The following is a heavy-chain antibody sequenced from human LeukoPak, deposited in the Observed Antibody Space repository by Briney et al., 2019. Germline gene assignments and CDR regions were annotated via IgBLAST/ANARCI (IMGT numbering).Heavy chain of an antibody. CDR2: INHSGGT. V-gene: IGHV4-34*01. J-gene: IGHJ6*02. D-gene: IGHD3-9*01. Sequence: PSETLSLTCAVYGGSFSGYYWSWIRQPPGKGLEWIGEINHSGGTNYNPSLKSRVTISVDTSKNQFSLKLSSVTAADTAVYYCARAGSHYDILTGYPVYYYGMDVWGQGTTVTVSS. CDR1: GGSFSGYY. CDR3: ARAGSHYDILTGYPVYYYGMDV.